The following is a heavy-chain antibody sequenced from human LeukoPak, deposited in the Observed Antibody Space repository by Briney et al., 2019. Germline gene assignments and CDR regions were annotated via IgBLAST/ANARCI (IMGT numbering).Heavy chain of an antibody. D-gene: IGHD2-15*01. V-gene: IGHV3-53*01. CDR3: ARGLRYCSGGRCYFSPPYYYCMDV. CDR1: GFTVSSNY. Sequence: GGSLRLSCAASGFTVSSNYMSWVRQAPGKGLEWVSVIYSGGSTYYADSVKGRFTISRDNSKNTLYLQMNSLRAEDTAVYYCARGLRYCSGGRCYFSPPYYYCMDVWGKGTTVTISS. CDR2: IYSGGST. J-gene: IGHJ6*03.